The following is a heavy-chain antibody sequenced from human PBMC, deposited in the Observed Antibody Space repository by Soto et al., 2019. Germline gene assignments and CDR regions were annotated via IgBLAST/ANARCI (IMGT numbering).Heavy chain of an antibody. CDR2: MNPNSGNT. CDR1: GYTFTSYD. D-gene: IGHD5-12*01. CDR3: ARGAAGYSGYDYYFDY. Sequence: ASVKVSCKASGYTFTSYDINWVRQATGQGLEWMGWMNPNSGNTGYAQKFQGRVTMTRNTSISTAYMELSSLRSEDTAVYYCARGAAGYSGYDYYFDYWGQGTLVTVSS. J-gene: IGHJ4*02. V-gene: IGHV1-8*01.